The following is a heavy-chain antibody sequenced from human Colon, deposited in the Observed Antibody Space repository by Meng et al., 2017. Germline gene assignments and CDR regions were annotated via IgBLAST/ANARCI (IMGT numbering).Heavy chain of an antibody. CDR3: ARGSGTLRHFDY. V-gene: IGHV4-31*01. J-gene: IGHJ4*02. CDR1: GGSISNGFFF. D-gene: IGHD1-26*01. Sequence: QVQRTEPAPGLVKPSHTLSLTCPVSGGSISNGFFFWSWIRQHPLKGLEWIGSVSHTGSTSYNPSIQSLVTISRDTPKNQFSLNLTSVTAADTAVYFCARGSGTLRHFDYWGQGTLVTVSS. CDR2: VSHTGST.